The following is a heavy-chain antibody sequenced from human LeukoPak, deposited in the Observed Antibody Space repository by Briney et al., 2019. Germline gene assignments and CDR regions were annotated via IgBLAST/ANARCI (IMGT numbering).Heavy chain of an antibody. D-gene: IGHD6-19*01. CDR2: INPNSGGT. CDR1: GYTFTGYY. Sequence: ASVKVSCKASGYTFTGYYMHWVRQAPGQGLEWMGRINPNSGGTNYAQKFQGRVTRTRDTSISTAYMELSRLRSDDTAVYYCARGIAVAGTRSNWFDPWGQGTLVTVSS. CDR3: ARGIAVAGTRSNWFDP. V-gene: IGHV1-2*06. J-gene: IGHJ5*02.